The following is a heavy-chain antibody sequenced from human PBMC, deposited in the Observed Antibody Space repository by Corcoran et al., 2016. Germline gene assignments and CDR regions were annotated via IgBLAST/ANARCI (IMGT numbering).Heavy chain of an antibody. CDR2: ISSSSSYI. V-gene: IGHV3-21*01. J-gene: IGHJ6*02. CDR1: GFTFSSYS. Sequence: EVQLVESGGGLVKPGGSLRLSCAASGFTFSSYSMNWVRQAPGKGLEWVSSISSSSSYIYYADSVKGRFTISRDNAKNSLYLQMNSLRAEDTAVYYCAGNPPYDYYGMDVWDQGTTVTVSS. CDR3: AGNPPYDYYGMDV.